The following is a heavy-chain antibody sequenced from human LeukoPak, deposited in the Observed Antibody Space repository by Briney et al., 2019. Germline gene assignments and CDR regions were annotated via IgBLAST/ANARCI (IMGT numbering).Heavy chain of an antibody. Sequence: GGSLRLSCTASAFTPGDYAMSWFRQAPGKGREWVGFIRSKGYGGTTEYAASVKDRFTISRDDYKRIAYLQMNSLRTEDTAMYYCTRDYYDSSGYYHYLDYWGQGTLVTVSS. J-gene: IGHJ4*02. CDR1: AFTPGDYA. V-gene: IGHV3-49*03. CDR3: TRDYYDSSGYYHYLDY. CDR2: IRSKGYGGTT. D-gene: IGHD3-22*01.